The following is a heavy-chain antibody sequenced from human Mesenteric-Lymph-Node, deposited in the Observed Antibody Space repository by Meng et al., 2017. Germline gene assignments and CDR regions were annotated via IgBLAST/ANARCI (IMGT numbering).Heavy chain of an antibody. CDR1: GFTFDDYG. CDR3: ARGYYYGSGSYYKGDGEGYYYGMDV. J-gene: IGHJ6*02. D-gene: IGHD3-10*01. V-gene: IGHV3-20*04. CDR2: INWNGGST. Sequence: GESLKISCAASGFTFDDYGMSWVRQAPGKGLEWVSGINWNGGSTGYADSVKGRFTISRDNAKNSLYLQMNSLRAEDTAVYYCARGYYYGSGSYYKGDGEGYYYGMDVWGQGTTVTVSS.